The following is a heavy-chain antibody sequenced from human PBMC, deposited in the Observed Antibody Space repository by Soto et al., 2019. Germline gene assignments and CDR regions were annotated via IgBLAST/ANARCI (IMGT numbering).Heavy chain of an antibody. J-gene: IGHJ4*02. CDR2: IKSNPAGGTV. Sequence: PGGSLRLSCATSGFTFNNAWMNWVRQAPGKGLEWVGRIKSNPAGGTVDYTAPVKGRFTISRDDSENTLYLQMDSLRPEDTAVYYCARRGPGTYFDYWGQGTLVTVSS. D-gene: IGHD6-13*01. CDR1: GFTFNNAW. CDR3: ARRGPGTYFDY. V-gene: IGHV3-15*01.